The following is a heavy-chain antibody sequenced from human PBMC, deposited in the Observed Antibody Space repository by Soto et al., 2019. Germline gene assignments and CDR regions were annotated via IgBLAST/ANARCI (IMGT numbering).Heavy chain of an antibody. J-gene: IGHJ6*02. CDR2: IKSDGSST. CDR3: ARGNYGMDV. V-gene: IGHV3-74*01. CDR1: GFTFSSYW. Sequence: EVQLVESGGGLVQPGGSLRLSCTASGFTFSSYWMHWVRQAPGKGLVWVSRIKSDGSSTNYADSVKGRFTSSRDNAKNTLYLQLNSLRVEDTAVYYCARGNYGMDVWGQGTTVTVSS.